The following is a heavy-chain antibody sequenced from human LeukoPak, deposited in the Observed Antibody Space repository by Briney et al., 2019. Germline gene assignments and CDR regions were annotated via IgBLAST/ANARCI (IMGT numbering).Heavy chain of an antibody. CDR2: ISDSGGRT. Sequence: GGSLRLSCAVSGITLSNYGVSWVRQAPGKGLEWVAGISDSGGRTNYTDSVKGRFTISRDNPKNTIYLQMNSLRAEDTAVYFCAKRGVVIRVILVGFHKEAYCFDSWGQGALATVSS. CDR3: AKRGVVIRVILVGFHKEAYCFDS. D-gene: IGHD3-22*01. CDR1: GITLSNYG. V-gene: IGHV3-23*01. J-gene: IGHJ4*02.